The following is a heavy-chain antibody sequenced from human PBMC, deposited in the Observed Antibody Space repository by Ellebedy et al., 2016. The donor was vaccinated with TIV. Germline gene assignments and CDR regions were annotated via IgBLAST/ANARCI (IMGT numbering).Heavy chain of an antibody. Sequence: GESLKISXAASGFNSSPYAMHWVRQAPGKGLEWVAIISSDGTIKDYADFVKGRFTISRDNSKNTLYLQVNSLGPEDTAVYYCATHYDTSGYYYGYWGQGTLLTVSS. CDR3: ATHYDTSGYYYGY. J-gene: IGHJ4*02. V-gene: IGHV3-30*03. CDR1: GFNSSPYA. D-gene: IGHD3-22*01. CDR2: ISSDGTIK.